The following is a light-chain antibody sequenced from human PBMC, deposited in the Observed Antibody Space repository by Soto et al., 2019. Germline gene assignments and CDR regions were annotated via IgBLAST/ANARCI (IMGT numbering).Light chain of an antibody. V-gene: IGKV3-20*01. CDR2: GAS. Sequence: EIVLAQSPGTLSLSPGERATLSCRANQSVTSTYLAWYQQKPGQAPRLLIYGASSRAIGIPDRFSGSVSGSDFILTINRLEPEDFAVYYCQQYGSSHTFGQGTRLEI. CDR1: QSVTSTY. J-gene: IGKJ5*01. CDR3: QQYGSSHT.